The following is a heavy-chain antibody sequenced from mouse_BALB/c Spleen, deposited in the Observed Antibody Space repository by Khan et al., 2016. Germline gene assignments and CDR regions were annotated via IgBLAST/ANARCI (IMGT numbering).Heavy chain of an antibody. Sequence: QVQLQQSGPELVKPGASVKISCKATGYTFTDYYINWVKQKSGQGLEWIGWIYPGSGNTKYNEKFKGKATLTVDTSSSTAYMQLSSLTSEDTAVSFCARGGYDSWFAYWGQGTLVTVSA. CDR3: ARGGYDSWFAY. J-gene: IGHJ3*01. CDR1: GYTFTDYY. CDR2: IYPGSGNT. D-gene: IGHD2-2*01. V-gene: IGHV1-84*02.